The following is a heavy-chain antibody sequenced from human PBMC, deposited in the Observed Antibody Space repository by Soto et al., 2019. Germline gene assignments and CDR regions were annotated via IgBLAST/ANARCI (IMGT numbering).Heavy chain of an antibody. CDR1: GYTFTSYG. J-gene: IGHJ3*02. D-gene: IGHD3-9*01. Sequence: QVQLVQSGAEVKKPGASVKVSCKASGYTFTSYGISWVRQAPGQGLAWMGWISAYNGNTNYAQKLQGRVTMTTDTSTSTAYMERRSLRSDDTAVDYWARGKFGWFQLDAFDIWGQGTMGTVSS. CDR2: ISAYNGNT. V-gene: IGHV1-18*01. CDR3: ARGKFGWFQLDAFDI.